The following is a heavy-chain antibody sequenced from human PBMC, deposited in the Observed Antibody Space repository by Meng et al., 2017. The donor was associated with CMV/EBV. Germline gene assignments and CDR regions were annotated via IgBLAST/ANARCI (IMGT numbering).Heavy chain of an antibody. Sequence: RLQASGPRLVKPAETLSLTCSSSGGSIRSYYWSCLRQPAGKGLEWIGRIYPSGSTNYNPSLKSRVTMSEDTSKNQFSLKLSSVTAADTAVYYCARSMVVAGDWFDPWGQGTLVTVSS. V-gene: IGHV4-4*07. D-gene: IGHD2-15*01. J-gene: IGHJ5*02. CDR3: ARSMVVAGDWFDP. CDR1: GGSIRSYY. CDR2: IYPSGST.